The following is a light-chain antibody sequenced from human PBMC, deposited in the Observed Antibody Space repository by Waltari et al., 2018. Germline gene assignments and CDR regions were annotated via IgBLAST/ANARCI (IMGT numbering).Light chain of an antibody. CDR2: WAS. CDR3: QQYYSTPLT. Sequence: IVMTQSPDPLAVSLGKRASINCKSCQSVLYSSNNNNDLAWYQQKPGQPPKLLIYWASTRESGVPDRFSGSGSGTDFTHTISSLQAEDVAVYYCQQYYSTPLTFGGGTKVEIK. CDR1: QSVLYSSNNNND. J-gene: IGKJ4*01. V-gene: IGKV4-1*01.